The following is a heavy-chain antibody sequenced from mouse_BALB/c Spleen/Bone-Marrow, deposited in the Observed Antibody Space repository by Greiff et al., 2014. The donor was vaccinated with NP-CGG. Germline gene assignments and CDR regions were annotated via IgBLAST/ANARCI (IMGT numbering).Heavy chain of an antibody. CDR1: GYKFTDYA. D-gene: IGHD1-1*01. Sequence: VQLQQSGPELVRPGVSVKISCKGSGYKFTDYAMHWVKQSHAKSLEWIGLISTYSGNTHYNQKFKGKATMTVDKSSSTAYMELVRLTSEDSAIYYCARNFYGSAYFDFWGQGSTLTVSS. V-gene: IGHV1-67*01. J-gene: IGHJ2*01. CDR2: ISTYSGNT. CDR3: ARNFYGSAYFDF.